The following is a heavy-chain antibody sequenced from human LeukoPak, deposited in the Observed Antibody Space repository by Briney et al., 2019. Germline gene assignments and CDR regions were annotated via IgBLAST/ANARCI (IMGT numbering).Heavy chain of an antibody. CDR1: GYTFTGYY. Sequence: ASVKVSCKASGYTFTGYYMHWVRQAPGQGLEWMGWINPNSGGTNYAQKFQGWVTMTRDTSISTAYMELSRRRSDDTTVYYCARVLSLRYFEEGRGNWFDPWGQGTLVTVSS. CDR3: ARVLSLRYFEEGRGNWFDP. J-gene: IGHJ5*02. CDR2: INPNSGGT. V-gene: IGHV1-2*04. D-gene: IGHD3-9*01.